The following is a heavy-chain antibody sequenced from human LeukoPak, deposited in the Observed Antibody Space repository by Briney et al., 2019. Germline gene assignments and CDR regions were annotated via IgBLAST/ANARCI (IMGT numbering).Heavy chain of an antibody. D-gene: IGHD2-21*01. J-gene: IGHJ4*02. Sequence: PSETLSLTCTVSGGSIDTRSYYWGWIRQPPGKGLEWIGNIYFNGSTHYNSSLKSRLTISVDTSKNQFSLKLCSMTAADTAVYYCARRSQFRGIFEYWGQGALVTVSS. CDR2: IYFNGST. CDR1: GGSIDTRSYY. CDR3: ARRSQFRGIFEY. V-gene: IGHV4-39*01.